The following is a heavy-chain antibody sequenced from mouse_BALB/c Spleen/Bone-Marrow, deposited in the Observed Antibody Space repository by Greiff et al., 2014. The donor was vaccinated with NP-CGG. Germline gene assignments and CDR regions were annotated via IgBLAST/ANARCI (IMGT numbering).Heavy chain of an antibody. CDR3: ARDDYYAMDY. V-gene: IGHV7-3*02. CDR1: GFTFTDYY. Sequence: VQLKESGGGLVQPGGSLRLSCATSGFTFTDYYMSWVRQPPGKALEWLGFIRNKANGYTTEYGASVKGRFTISRDNSQSILYLQMNTLRAEDSATYYCARDDYYAMDYWGQGTSVTVSS. J-gene: IGHJ4*01. CDR2: IRNKANGYTT.